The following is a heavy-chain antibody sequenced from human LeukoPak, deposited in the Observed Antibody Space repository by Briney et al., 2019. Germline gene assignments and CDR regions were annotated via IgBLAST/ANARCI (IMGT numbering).Heavy chain of an antibody. V-gene: IGHV1-69*05. J-gene: IGHJ3*02. CDR1: GGTFSSYA. CDR3: ARASKAYVYPEESVADAFDI. CDR2: SIPIFGTA. Sequence: GSSVKVSCKASGGTFSSYAISWVRQAPGQGLELMGGSIPIFGTANYAQKSQSRGTITTDETTSTAYMELSSLRSEDTAVYSCARASKAYVYPEESVADAFDIWGQGTMVTVSS. D-gene: IGHD1-14*01.